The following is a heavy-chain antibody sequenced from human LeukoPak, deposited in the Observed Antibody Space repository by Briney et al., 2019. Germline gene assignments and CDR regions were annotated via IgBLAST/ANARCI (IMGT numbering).Heavy chain of an antibody. CDR1: EYTFTSYS. Sequence: GASVTVSCKASEYTFTSYSMHWVRQAPGQRLEWMGWINGGNGNTKYSQDFQDRVTITRDTSASTAYMELSSLTSEDMAVYYCARVPSGSPHYYMDVWGKGTTVTVSS. CDR2: INGGNGNT. J-gene: IGHJ6*03. V-gene: IGHV1-3*03. D-gene: IGHD3-10*01. CDR3: ARVPSGSPHYYMDV.